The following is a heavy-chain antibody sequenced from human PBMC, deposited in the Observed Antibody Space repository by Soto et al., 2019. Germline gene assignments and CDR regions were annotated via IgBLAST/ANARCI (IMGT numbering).Heavy chain of an antibody. V-gene: IGHV3-30-3*01. J-gene: IGHJ4*02. D-gene: IGHD3-22*01. Sequence: QVQLVESGGGVVQPGRSLRLSCAASGVSFSSYAFHWVRQAPGKGLEWVAVISYDGNKKYYADSVKGRFSISRDTSKKTVYLQMNSLRTEDTAVYYCARDRTYYGDSSGYYYAHYWGQGSLVTVSS. CDR2: ISYDGNKK. CDR1: GVSFSSYA. CDR3: ARDRTYYGDSSGYYYAHY.